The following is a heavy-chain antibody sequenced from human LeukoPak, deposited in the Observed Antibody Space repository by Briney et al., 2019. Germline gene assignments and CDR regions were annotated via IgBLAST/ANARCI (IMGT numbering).Heavy chain of an antibody. CDR3: ARAIVAYCGGDCYSVHFDY. D-gene: IGHD2-21*02. V-gene: IGHV1-69*05. CDR2: IIPIFGTA. CDR1: GGTFSSYA. Sequence: ASVKVSCKASGGTFSSYAISWVLQAPGQGLEWMGRIIPIFGTANYAQKFQGRVTITTDESTSTAYMELSSLRSEDTAVYYCARAIVAYCGGDCYSVHFDYWGQGTLVTVSS. J-gene: IGHJ4*02.